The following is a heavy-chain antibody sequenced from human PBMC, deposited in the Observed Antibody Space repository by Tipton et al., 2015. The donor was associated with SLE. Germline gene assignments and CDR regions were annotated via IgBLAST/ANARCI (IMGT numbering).Heavy chain of an antibody. J-gene: IGHJ6*03. D-gene: IGHD3-3*01. CDR2: IYYSGST. Sequence: LSLTCTVSGGSISSSSYYWGWIRQPPGKGLEWIGSIYYSGSTYYNPSLKSRVAISVDTSKNQFSLKLSSVTAADTAVYYCARHVSHYDFWSGYYTGYYYYYMDVWGKGTTVTVSS. CDR1: GGSISSSSYY. CDR3: ARHVSHYDFWSGYYTGYYYYYMDV. V-gene: IGHV4-39*01.